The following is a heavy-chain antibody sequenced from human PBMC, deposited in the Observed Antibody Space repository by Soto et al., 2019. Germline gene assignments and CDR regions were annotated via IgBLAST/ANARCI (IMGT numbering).Heavy chain of an antibody. V-gene: IGHV4-34*01. D-gene: IGHD3-10*01. CDR2: INHSGST. J-gene: IGHJ6*02. Sequence: PSETLSLTCAVYGGSFSGYYWSGIRQPPGKGLEWIGEINHSGSTNYNPSLKSRVTISVDTSKNQFSLKLSSVTAADTAVYWAYGSGSYAYYGMDVWGQGTTVT. CDR1: GGSFSGYY. CDR3: YGSGSYAYYGMDV.